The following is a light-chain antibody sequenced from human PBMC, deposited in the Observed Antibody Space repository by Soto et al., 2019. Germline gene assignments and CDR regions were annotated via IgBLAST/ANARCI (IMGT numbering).Light chain of an antibody. CDR3: HSYDKWPPGT. V-gene: IGKV3D-15*01. CDR1: QSVSSN. CDR2: GAS. J-gene: IGKJ1*01. Sequence: EIVMTQSPATLSVSPGERATLSCRASQSVSSNLAWYQQKPGQAPRLLIYGASTRATGIPDRFSGSGSGTDFTLTISRLQPEDFAVYFCHSYDKWPPGTFGQGTKVDSK.